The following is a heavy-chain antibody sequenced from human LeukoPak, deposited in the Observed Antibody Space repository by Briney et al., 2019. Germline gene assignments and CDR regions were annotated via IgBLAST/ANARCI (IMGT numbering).Heavy chain of an antibody. J-gene: IGHJ4*02. V-gene: IGHV4-59*01. CDR1: GGSISSYY. CDR2: IYYSGST. D-gene: IGHD6-13*01. Sequence: SETLSLTCTVSGGSISSYYWSWIRQPPGKGLEWIGYIYYSGSTNYNPSLESRVTISVDTSKNQFSLKLSSVTAADTAVYYCARVTAAAAPDYWGQGTLVTVSS. CDR3: ARVTAAAAPDY.